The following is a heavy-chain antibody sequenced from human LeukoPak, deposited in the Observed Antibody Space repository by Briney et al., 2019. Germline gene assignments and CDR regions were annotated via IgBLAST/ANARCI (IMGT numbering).Heavy chain of an antibody. CDR2: INPNSGGT. CDR3: ARDTTAGGVVVPAARGYGMDV. D-gene: IGHD2-2*01. J-gene: IGHJ6*02. Sequence: GASVKVSCTASGYTFTGYYMHWVRQAPGQGLEWMGWINPNSGGTNYAQKFQGRVTMTRDTSISTAYMELSRLRSDDTAVYYCARDTTAGGVVVPAARGYGMDVWGQGTTVTVSS. CDR1: GYTFTGYY. V-gene: IGHV1-2*02.